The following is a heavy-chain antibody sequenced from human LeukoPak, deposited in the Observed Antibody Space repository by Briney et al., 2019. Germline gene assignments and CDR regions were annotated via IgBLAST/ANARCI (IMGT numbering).Heavy chain of an antibody. CDR1: GYTFTSYG. CDR3: ARDRAQRAAAGRKDYYYYYMDV. D-gene: IGHD6-13*01. CDR2: ISAYNGNT. Sequence: ASVKVSCKASGYTFTSYGISWVRQAPGQGLEWMGWISAYNGNTNYAQKLQGRVTMTTDTSTSTAYMELRSLRSDDTAVYYCARDRAQRAAAGRKDYYYYYMDVWGKGTTVTVSS. J-gene: IGHJ6*03. V-gene: IGHV1-18*01.